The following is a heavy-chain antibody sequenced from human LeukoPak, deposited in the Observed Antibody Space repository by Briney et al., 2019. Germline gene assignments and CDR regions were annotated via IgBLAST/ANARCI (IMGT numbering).Heavy chain of an antibody. CDR1: GGTFSSYA. CDR2: IIPILGIV. CDR3: ARGEGDDFRYFDY. V-gene: IGHV1-69*04. J-gene: IGHJ4*02. Sequence: SVKVSCKASGGTFSSYAISWVRQAPGQGLEWMGRIIPILGIVNYAQKFQGRVTITADKSTSTAYMELSSLRSEDTAVYYCARGEGDDFRYFDYWGQGTLVTVSS. D-gene: IGHD2-21*02.